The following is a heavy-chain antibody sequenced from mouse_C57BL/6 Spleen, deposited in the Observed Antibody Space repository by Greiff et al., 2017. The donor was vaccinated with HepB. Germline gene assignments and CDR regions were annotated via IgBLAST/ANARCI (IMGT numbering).Heavy chain of an antibody. V-gene: IGHV5-16*01. J-gene: IGHJ4*01. CDR3: AREDYYAMDY. CDR2: INYDGSST. CDR1: GFTFSDYY. Sequence: EVKLMESEGGLVQPGGSMKLSCTASGFTFSDYYMAWVRQVPEKGLEWVANINYDGSSTYYLDSLKSRFIISRDNAKNILYLQMSSLKSEDTATYYCAREDYYAMDYWGQGTSVTVAS.